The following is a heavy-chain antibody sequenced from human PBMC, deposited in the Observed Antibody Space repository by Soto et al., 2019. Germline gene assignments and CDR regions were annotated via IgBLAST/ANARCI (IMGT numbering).Heavy chain of an antibody. Sequence: ASVKVSCKASGYTFTSYYMHWVRQAPGQGLEWMGIINPSGGSTSYAQKFQGRVTMTRDTSTSTVYMELSSLRSEDAAVYYCVVDTAMVRVYWGQGTLVTVSS. CDR2: INPSGGST. V-gene: IGHV1-46*01. J-gene: IGHJ4*02. D-gene: IGHD5-18*01. CDR1: GYTFTSYY. CDR3: VVDTAMVRVY.